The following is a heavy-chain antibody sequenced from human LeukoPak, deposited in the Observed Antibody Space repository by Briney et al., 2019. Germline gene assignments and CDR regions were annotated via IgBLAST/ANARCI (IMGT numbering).Heavy chain of an antibody. CDR2: IILIFGTA. CDR3: ASGAGSGSYNHWFDP. Sequence: SVKVSCKASGGTFSSYAISWVRRAPGQGLEWMGGIILIFGTANYAQKFQGRVTITTDESTSTAYMELSSLRSEDTAVYYCASGAGSGSYNHWFDPWGQGTLVTVSS. CDR1: GGTFSSYA. D-gene: IGHD3-10*01. J-gene: IGHJ5*02. V-gene: IGHV1-69*05.